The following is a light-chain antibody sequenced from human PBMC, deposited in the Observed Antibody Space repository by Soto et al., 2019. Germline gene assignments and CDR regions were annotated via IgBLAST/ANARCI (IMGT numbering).Light chain of an antibody. CDR2: GAS. V-gene: IGKV3-15*01. CDR3: QHRSSWPRT. J-gene: IGKJ3*01. Sequence: EIVLTQSPATLSVSPGERATLSCMASQSVSSNLAWYQQKPGQAPRLLIYGASTRATGIPARFSGSGSGTEFTLTISSLQSEDFAVYYCQHRSSWPRTVGRGTKVDI. CDR1: QSVSSN.